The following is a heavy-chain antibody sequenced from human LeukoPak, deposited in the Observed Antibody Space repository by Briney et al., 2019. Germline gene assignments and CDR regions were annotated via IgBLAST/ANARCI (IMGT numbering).Heavy chain of an antibody. J-gene: IGHJ4*02. CDR3: ARDRVAARSIDY. CDR2: ISSSGSTI. V-gene: IGHV3-48*04. CDR1: GFTFSSYS. D-gene: IGHD6-6*01. Sequence: PGGSLRLSCAASGFTFSSYSMNWVRQAPGKGLEWVSYISSSGSTIYYADSVKGRFTISRDNAKNSLYLQMNSLRAEDTAVYYCARDRVAARSIDYWGQGTLVTVSS.